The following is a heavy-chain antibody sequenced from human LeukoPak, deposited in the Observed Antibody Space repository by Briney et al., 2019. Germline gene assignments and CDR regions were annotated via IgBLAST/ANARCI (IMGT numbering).Heavy chain of an antibody. Sequence: SETLSLTCAVYGESFSGYFWSWIRQPPGKGLEWIGEINHSGSTNYNPSLKSRVTISVDTSKNQFFLKLTSVTAANTAVYYCARGVGGSWYLGDLDYWGQGTLVTVSS. D-gene: IGHD6-13*01. V-gene: IGHV4-34*01. CDR3: ARGVGGSWYLGDLDY. CDR2: INHSGST. J-gene: IGHJ4*02. CDR1: GESFSGYF.